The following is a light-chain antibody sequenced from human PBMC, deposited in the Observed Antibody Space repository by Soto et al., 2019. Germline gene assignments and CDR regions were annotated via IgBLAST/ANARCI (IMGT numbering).Light chain of an antibody. Sequence: QSVLTQPPSMSDAPRQRVTISCSGSSSNIGNNAVNWYQQLPGKAPKLLIYYDDLLPSGVSDRFSGSKSGTSASLAISGLQSEDEADYYCAAWDDSLNAVVFGGGTKLTVL. CDR3: AAWDDSLNAVV. CDR1: SSNIGNNA. J-gene: IGLJ2*01. V-gene: IGLV1-36*01. CDR2: YDD.